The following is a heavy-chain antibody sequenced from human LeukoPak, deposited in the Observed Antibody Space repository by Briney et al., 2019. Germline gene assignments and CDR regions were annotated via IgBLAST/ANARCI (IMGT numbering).Heavy chain of an antibody. V-gene: IGHV4-59*01. Sequence: PSETLSLTCTVSGGSISRYYWSWIRQPPGKGLELIGYIYYSGSTNYNPSLKSRVTISVDTSKNQFSLKVSSVTAADTAVYYCARDGVLGGLFVWDYWGQGTLVTVSS. CDR2: IYYSGST. D-gene: IGHD3-16*01. CDR3: ARDGVLGGLFVWDY. CDR1: GGSISRYY. J-gene: IGHJ4*02.